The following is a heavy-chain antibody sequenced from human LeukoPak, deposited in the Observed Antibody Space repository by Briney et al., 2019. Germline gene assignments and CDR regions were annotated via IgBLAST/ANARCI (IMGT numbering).Heavy chain of an antibody. CDR2: INWNGGST. V-gene: IGHV3-20*04. CDR1: GFTFSSYS. D-gene: IGHD5-24*01. CDR3: ARLVMATTYDY. Sequence: GGSLRLSCAASGFTFSSYSMHWVRQSPGKGLEWVSGINWNGGSTGYADSVKGRFTISRDNAKNSLYLQMNSLRAEDTALYYCARLVMATTYDYWGQGTLVTVSS. J-gene: IGHJ4*02.